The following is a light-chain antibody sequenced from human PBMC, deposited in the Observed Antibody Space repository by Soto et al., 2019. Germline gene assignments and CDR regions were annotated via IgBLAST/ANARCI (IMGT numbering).Light chain of an antibody. CDR3: QQYNSYSWT. V-gene: IGKV1-5*01. CDR1: QSISSW. Sequence: DIQMTQSPSTLSASVGDRVTITCRASQSISSWLAWYQQKPGKAPKLLIYDASSLESGVPSRFSGSGSGHEFTLTISSLQPDDFATYYCQQYNSYSWTFGQGTKVEIK. J-gene: IGKJ1*01. CDR2: DAS.